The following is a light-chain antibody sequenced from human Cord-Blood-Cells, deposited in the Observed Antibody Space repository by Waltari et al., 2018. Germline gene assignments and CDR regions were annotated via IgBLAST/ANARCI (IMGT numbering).Light chain of an antibody. J-gene: IGKJ4*01. Sequence: AIRMTQSPSSFSASTGDRVTITCRASQGISSYLAWYQQKPGKAPKLLIYAASTLQSGVPSRFSGSGSGKDFTLTISCLQSEDYATYYCQQYYSYPLTVGGGTKVEIK. CDR3: QQYYSYPLT. V-gene: IGKV1-8*01. CDR2: AAS. CDR1: QGISSY.